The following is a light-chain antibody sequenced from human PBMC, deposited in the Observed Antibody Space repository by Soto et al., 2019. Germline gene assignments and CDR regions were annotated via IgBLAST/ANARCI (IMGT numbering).Light chain of an antibody. V-gene: IGKV3-20*01. CDR3: QQYGSSPRT. J-gene: IGKJ3*01. CDR2: GAS. Sequence: EIVLTQSPGTLSLSPGERATLSCRASQSVISDYLAWYQQRPGQAPRLLIYGASSRATGIPDRFSGSGSGTDFTLTISRLEPEDFAVYYCQQYGSSPRTFGPGTKGDIK. CDR1: QSVISDY.